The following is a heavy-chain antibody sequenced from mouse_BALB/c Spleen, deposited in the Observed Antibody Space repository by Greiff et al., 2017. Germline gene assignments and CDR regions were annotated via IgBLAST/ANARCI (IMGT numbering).Heavy chain of an antibody. D-gene: IGHD2-4*01. V-gene: IGHV1-12*01. CDR3: ARLRDYDGNYYAMAY. Sequence: LQQPGAELVKPGASVKMSCKASGYTFTSYNMHWVKQTPGQGLEWIGAIYPGNGDTSYNQKFKGKATLTADKSSSTAYMQLSSLTSEDSAVYYCARLRDYDGNYYAMAYWGQGTSVTVSS. CDR1: GYTFTSYN. J-gene: IGHJ4*01. CDR2: IYPGNGDT.